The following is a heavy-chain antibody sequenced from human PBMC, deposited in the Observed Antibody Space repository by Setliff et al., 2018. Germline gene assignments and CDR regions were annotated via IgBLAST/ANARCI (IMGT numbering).Heavy chain of an antibody. CDR2: IQKSGGT. V-gene: IGHV4-59*01. CDR3: ARLSWDGLRYHGLDV. J-gene: IGHJ6*02. D-gene: IGHD3-10*01. Sequence: PSETLSLTCNVSGVSISNYYWSWIRQPPGRGLECIGYIQKSGGTNYNPSLKGRVTISVDTSTNQFSLKLRSVTAADTAVYYCARLSWDGLRYHGLDVWGQGTTVT. CDR1: GVSISNYY.